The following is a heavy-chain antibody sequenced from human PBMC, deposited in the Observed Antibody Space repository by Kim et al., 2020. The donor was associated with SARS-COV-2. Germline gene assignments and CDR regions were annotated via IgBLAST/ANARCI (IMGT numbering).Heavy chain of an antibody. CDR1: GFTVSDHY. CDR2: VSSGGNII. Sequence: GGSLRLSCAASGFTVSDHYMSWIRQAPGKGLEWISYVSSGGNIIYYADSVKGRFTISRDTAKNSLYLQMNSLRADDTAVYYCARDAYIHGHCMDVWGQGTTVTVSS. CDR3: ARDAYIHGHCMDV. J-gene: IGHJ6*02. V-gene: IGHV3-11*01. D-gene: IGHD2-15*01.